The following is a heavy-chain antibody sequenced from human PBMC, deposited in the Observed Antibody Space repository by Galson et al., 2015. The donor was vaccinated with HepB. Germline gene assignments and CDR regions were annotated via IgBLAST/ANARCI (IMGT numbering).Heavy chain of an antibody. CDR3: ARGIPRTTDYISKHYYYGMDV. CDR1: GFTFSSYG. D-gene: IGHD4-11*01. Sequence: SLRLSCAASGFTFSSYGMHWVRQAPGKGLEWVAVISFHGSNEYYAESVKGRFTITRDNSRNTLYLQMNSLKNGDTAVYYCARGIPRTTDYISKHYYYGMDVWGQGTTVTVSS. V-gene: IGHV3-30*03. CDR2: ISFHGSNE. J-gene: IGHJ6*02.